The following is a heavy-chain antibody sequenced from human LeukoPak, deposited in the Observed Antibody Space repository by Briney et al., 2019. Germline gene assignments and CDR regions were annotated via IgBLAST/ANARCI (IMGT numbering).Heavy chain of an antibody. Sequence: GGSLRLSCVASGFSLSGYWMYWVRQAPGKGLEWVGRIKSKTDGGTTDYAAPVKSRFTISRDDSKNTLYLQMNSLKTEDTAVYYCTTVGSTVSRTWGQGTLVTVSS. V-gene: IGHV3-15*07. D-gene: IGHD4-17*01. CDR3: TTVGSTVSRT. CDR2: IKSKTDGGTT. J-gene: IGHJ5*02. CDR1: GFSLSGYW.